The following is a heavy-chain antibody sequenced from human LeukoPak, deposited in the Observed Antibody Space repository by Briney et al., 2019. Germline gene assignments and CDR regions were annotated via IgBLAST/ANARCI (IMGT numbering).Heavy chain of an antibody. CDR3: ARDRIVGATPYDY. J-gene: IGHJ4*02. Sequence: GGSLRLSCAASGFAVSSNDVTWVRQAPGKGLEWVSVIYNAGNTDYADSVKGRFTISRDDGKNSLYLQMNSLRAEDTAVYYCARDRIVGATPYDYWGQGSLVTVSS. D-gene: IGHD1-26*01. CDR1: GFAVSSND. V-gene: IGHV3-53*01. CDR2: IYNAGNT.